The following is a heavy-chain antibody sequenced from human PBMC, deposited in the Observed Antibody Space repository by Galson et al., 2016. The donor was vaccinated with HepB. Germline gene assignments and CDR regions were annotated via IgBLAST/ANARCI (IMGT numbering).Heavy chain of an antibody. V-gene: IGHV3-23*01. CDR2: ISGTRGTT. D-gene: IGHD2-2*01. Sequence: SLRLSCAASGFSFSSYAMTWVRQAPGKGLEWVSGISGTRGTTHYADSVKGRFTISRDNSKNTLYLQMNSLRAEDTAVYYCAPYAMDVWGQGTTVTVSS. CDR1: GFSFSSYA. J-gene: IGHJ6*02. CDR3: APYAMDV.